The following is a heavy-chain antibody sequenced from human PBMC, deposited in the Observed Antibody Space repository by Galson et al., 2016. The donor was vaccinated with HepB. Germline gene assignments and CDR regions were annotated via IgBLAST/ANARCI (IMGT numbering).Heavy chain of an antibody. D-gene: IGHD1-26*01. J-gene: IGHJ4*02. Sequence: SVKVSCKASGYTLGSKAFHWVRQARGRGLEWIGWIAVGSGNTRFAQGLQGRVTLTTDMSSNTVNMEVSSLTPADTATYFCAVERLGALDYWGQETEVTVAS. CDR1: GYTLGSKA. CDR3: AVERLGALDY. CDR2: IAVGSGNT. V-gene: IGHV1-58*01.